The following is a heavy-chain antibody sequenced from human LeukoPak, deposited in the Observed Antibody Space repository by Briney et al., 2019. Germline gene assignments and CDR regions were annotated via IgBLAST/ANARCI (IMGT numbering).Heavy chain of an antibody. J-gene: IGHJ3*02. D-gene: IGHD4-17*01. CDR1: AYTFSSYG. V-gene: IGHV1-18*01. CDR3: ARESHGVEAGAFDI. Sequence: ASVKVSCKASAYTFSSYGISWVRQAPGQGLEWMGWISAYNGNTNYAQKLQGRVTMTTDTSTSTAYMELRSLRSDDTAVYYCARESHGVEAGAFDIWGQGTMVTVSS. CDR2: ISAYNGNT.